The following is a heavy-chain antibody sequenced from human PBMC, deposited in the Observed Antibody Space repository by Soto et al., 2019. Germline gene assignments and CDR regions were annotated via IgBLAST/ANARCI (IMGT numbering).Heavy chain of an antibody. CDR3: GRVPRYSFPTSDSLDQ. CDR1: GGTFSTYT. Sequence: QVHLVQSGTEVRKPGSSVTVSCKVSGGTFSTYTISWVRQAPGQGIQWMGGITPILRETTYAQNFQGRVFITADISATTGYMALSDLTSEDTAMSYCGRVPRYSFPTSDSLDQWGQGTRVTVSS. D-gene: IGHD5-18*01. J-gene: IGHJ4*02. V-gene: IGHV1-69*06. CDR2: ITPILRET.